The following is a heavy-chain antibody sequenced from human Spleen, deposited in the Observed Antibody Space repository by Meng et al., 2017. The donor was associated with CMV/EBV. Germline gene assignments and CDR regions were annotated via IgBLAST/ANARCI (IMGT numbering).Heavy chain of an antibody. CDR3: ATSGGYSYGLFFDY. J-gene: IGHJ4*02. CDR1: GYTFTGYY. Sequence: SGYTFTGYYMHWVRQAPGQGLEWMGWINPNSGGTNYAQKFQGRVTMTRDTSISTAYMELSGLRSDDTAVYYCATSGGYSYGLFFDYWGQGTLVTVSS. D-gene: IGHD5-18*01. CDR2: INPNSGGT. V-gene: IGHV1-2*02.